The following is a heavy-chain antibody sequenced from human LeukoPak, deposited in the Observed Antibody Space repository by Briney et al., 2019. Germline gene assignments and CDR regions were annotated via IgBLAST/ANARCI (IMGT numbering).Heavy chain of an antibody. J-gene: IGHJ3*02. CDR2: INSDGSGT. D-gene: IGHD4-23*01. CDR1: GFTFSSYW. CDR3: ASFYYNLGYGGFDI. V-gene: IGHV3-74*01. Sequence: GGSLRLSCAASGFTFSSYWMHWVRQAPGKGLVWVSRINSDGSGTSYADSVKGRFTISRDNAKNTLYLQMNSLRAEDTAVYYCASFYYNLGYGGFDIWGQGTMVTVSS.